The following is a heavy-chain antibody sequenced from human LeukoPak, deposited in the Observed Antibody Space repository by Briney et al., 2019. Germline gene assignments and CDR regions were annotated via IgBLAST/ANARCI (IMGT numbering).Heavy chain of an antibody. J-gene: IGHJ5*02. CDR3: ARVMTTVPWWFDP. CDR1: GYTFTGYY. V-gene: IGHV1-2*02. CDR2: INPNSGGT. D-gene: IGHD4-11*01. Sequence: ASVKVSCKASGYTFTGYYMHWVRQAPGQGLEWMGWINPNSGGTNYAQKFQGRVTMTRDTSISTAYMELSRLRSDDTAVYYCARVMTTVPWWFDPWGQGTLVTVSS.